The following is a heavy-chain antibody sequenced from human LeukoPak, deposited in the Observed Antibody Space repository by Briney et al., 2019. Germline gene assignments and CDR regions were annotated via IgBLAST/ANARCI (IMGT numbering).Heavy chain of an antibody. Sequence: GESLKISCKGSGYSFTSYWIGWVRQMRGKGLEWMGIIYPGGSDTRYSPSFQGQVTISADKFISAAYLQWSSLKASDTAMYYCARLYYDYVWGSYRFNWFDPWGQGTLVTVSS. J-gene: IGHJ5*02. V-gene: IGHV5-51*01. CDR1: GYSFTSYW. D-gene: IGHD3-16*02. CDR3: ARLYYDYVWGSYRFNWFDP. CDR2: IYPGGSDT.